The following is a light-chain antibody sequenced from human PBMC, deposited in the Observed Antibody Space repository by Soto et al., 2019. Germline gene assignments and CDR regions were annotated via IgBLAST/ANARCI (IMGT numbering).Light chain of an antibody. J-gene: IGKJ4*01. CDR1: QSIRSW. CDR3: QQYDDYPLT. CDR2: DAS. V-gene: IGKV1-5*01. Sequence: DIQMTQSPSSLSASVGDRVTITCRASQSIRSWLAWYQQKPGKAPKFLIYDASNLESGVPSRFSGSGSGTEFTLAISSLQPDDFATYYCQQYDDYPLTVGGGTKVDIK.